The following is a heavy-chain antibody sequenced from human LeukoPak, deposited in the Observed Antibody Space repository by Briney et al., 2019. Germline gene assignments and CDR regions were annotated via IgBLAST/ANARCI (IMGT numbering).Heavy chain of an antibody. V-gene: IGHV4-31*03. CDR2: IYYSGST. CDR3: ARLYGSGSNYLDY. J-gene: IGHJ4*02. D-gene: IGHD3-10*01. CDR1: AGSIRSDNYY. Sequence: SQTLSITCSVSAGSIRSDNYYWSWIRQFPEKGLEWIGYIYYSGSTYYNPSLKSRVTISLDTSKSHFSLNLNSVTAADTAIYYCARLYGSGSNYLDYWGQGTLVTVSS.